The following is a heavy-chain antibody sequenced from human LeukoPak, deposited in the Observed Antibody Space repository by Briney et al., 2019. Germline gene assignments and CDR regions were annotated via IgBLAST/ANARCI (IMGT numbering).Heavy chain of an antibody. Sequence: GGSLRPSCAASGFTVSTYYMTWVRQAPGKGLECVSVIYSGCSTYYEDSVKGRFTVSRDNSKNTLYLQMNSPRAEDTAMYYYARGLGYCTSTTCLLPFDYWGQGTLVTVSS. D-gene: IGHD2-2*01. J-gene: IGHJ4*02. CDR2: IYSGCST. CDR1: GFTVSTYY. CDR3: ARGLGYCTSTTCLLPFDY. V-gene: IGHV3-53*01.